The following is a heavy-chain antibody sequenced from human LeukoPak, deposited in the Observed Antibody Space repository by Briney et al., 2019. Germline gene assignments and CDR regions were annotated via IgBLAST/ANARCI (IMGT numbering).Heavy chain of an antibody. J-gene: IGHJ4*02. CDR3: ARETPSITGTTGAFDY. V-gene: IGHV1-69*13. D-gene: IGHD1-20*01. CDR2: IIPIFGTA. CDR1: GGTFSSYA. Sequence: SVNVSCKASGGTFSSYAISWVRQAPGQALEWMGGIIPIFGTANYAQKFQGRVTITADESTSTAYMELSSLGSEDTAVYYCARETPSITGTTGAFDYWGQGTLVTVSS.